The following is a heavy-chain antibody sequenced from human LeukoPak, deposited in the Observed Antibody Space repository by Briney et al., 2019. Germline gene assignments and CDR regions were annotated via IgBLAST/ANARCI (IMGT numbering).Heavy chain of an antibody. J-gene: IGHJ4*02. D-gene: IGHD3-16*01. CDR1: GFTFSSYV. CDR2: ISGSGDT. V-gene: IGHV3-23*01. Sequence: GSLRLSCTASGFTFSSYVMTWVRQAPGRGLEWVSGISGSGDTYYADSVKGRFTISRDNSRNRLYLQMNSLRAEDTAVYYCAKDKDLSLGDDRQYWGQGTLATVSS. CDR3: AKDKDLSLGDDRQY.